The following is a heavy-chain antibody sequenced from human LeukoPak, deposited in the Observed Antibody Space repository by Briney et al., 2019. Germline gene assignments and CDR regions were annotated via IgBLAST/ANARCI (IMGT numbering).Heavy chain of an antibody. D-gene: IGHD3-3*01. J-gene: IGHJ3*02. CDR1: GGSFSGYY. CDR3: ARLIFGVVNDAFDI. V-gene: IGHV4-59*08. CDR2: IYYSGST. Sequence: SETLSLTCAVYGGSFSGYYWSWIRQPPGKGLEWIGYIYYSGSTNYNPSLKSRVTISVDTSKNQFSLKLSSVTAADTAVYYCARLIFGVVNDAFDIWGQGTMVTVSS.